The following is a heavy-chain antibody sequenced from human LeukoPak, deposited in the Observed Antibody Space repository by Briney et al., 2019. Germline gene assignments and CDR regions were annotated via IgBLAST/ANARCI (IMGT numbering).Heavy chain of an antibody. CDR3: ARDSRRAAGPLFDP. CDR2: ISSSSSYI. J-gene: IGHJ5*02. V-gene: IGHV3-21*01. CDR1: GFTFSSYS. Sequence: PGGSLRLSCAASGFTFSSYSMNWVRQAPGKGLEWVSSISSSSSYIYYADSVKGRFTISRDNAKNSLYLQMNSLRAEDTAVYYCARDSRRAAGPLFDPWGQGTLVTVSS. D-gene: IGHD6-13*01.